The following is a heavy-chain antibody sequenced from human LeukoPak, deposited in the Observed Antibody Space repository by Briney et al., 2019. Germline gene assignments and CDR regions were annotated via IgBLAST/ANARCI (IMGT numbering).Heavy chain of an antibody. Sequence: GGSLRLSCAASGFTFSSYWMHWVRQAPGKELVWVSRINSDGSSTSHAASVKGRFTISRDNTKNSLYLQMNRLRAEDTGVYYCARGQGAVSGPFAYWGRGTLVTVSS. CDR2: INSDGSST. V-gene: IGHV3-74*01. D-gene: IGHD6-19*01. J-gene: IGHJ4*02. CDR1: GFTFSSYW. CDR3: ARGQGAVSGPFAY.